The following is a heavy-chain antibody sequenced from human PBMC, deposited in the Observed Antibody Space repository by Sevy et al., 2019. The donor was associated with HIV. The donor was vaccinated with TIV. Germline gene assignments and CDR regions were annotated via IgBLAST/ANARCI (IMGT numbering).Heavy chain of an antibody. Sequence: GGSLRLSCEASGFTFSDYWMTWVRQAPGKGLDWVANIKEDGSEKKYVDSVKGRFTISRDNAKNSLYLQMNSLRVEDTAVYYCARVLIGGFGELLSYWGQRTLVTDSS. CDR2: IKEDGSEK. V-gene: IGHV3-7*01. CDR1: GFTFSDYW. J-gene: IGHJ4*02. D-gene: IGHD3-10*01. CDR3: ARVLIGGFGELLSY.